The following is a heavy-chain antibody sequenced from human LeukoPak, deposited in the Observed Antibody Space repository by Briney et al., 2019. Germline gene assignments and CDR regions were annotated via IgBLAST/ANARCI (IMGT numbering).Heavy chain of an antibody. V-gene: IGHV1-24*01. CDR1: GDTLTELS. Sequence: GASVKVSCKVSGDTLTELSMHWVRQAPGKGLEWMGGFDPKEGERVYAQHFQGRVTMTTDTSTSTAYMELRSLRSDDTAVYYCARDEAWMTPHAFDIWGQGTMVTVSS. J-gene: IGHJ3*02. CDR3: ARDEAWMTPHAFDI. D-gene: IGHD1-1*01. CDR2: FDPKEGER.